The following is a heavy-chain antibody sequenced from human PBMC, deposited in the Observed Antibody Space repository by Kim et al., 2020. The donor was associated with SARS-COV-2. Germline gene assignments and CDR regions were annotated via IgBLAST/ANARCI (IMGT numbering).Heavy chain of an antibody. D-gene: IGHD6-13*01. CDR3: ASGARTAAAGSYYYYYYGMDV. J-gene: IGHJ6*02. CDR2: INHSGST. CDR1: GGSFSGYY. V-gene: IGHV4-34*01. Sequence: SETLSLTCAVYGGSFSGYYWSWIRQPPGKGLEWIGEINHSGSTNYNPSLKSRVTISVDTSKNQFSLKLSSVTAADTAVYYCASGARTAAAGSYYYYYYGMDVWGQGTTVTVSS.